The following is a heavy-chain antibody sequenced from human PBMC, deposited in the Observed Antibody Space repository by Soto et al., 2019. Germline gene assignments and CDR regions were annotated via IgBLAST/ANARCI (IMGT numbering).Heavy chain of an antibody. Sequence: VQLVESGGGLVKPGGSLRLSCAASGFTFSHYTMHWVRQAPGKGPEWISSITGSSDYIYYADSVKGRFTISRDNGKNSLFLQMNSLSAENTAVFYCARDQSWLDTSIAPNYYYGLDVWGQGTRVTVSS. V-gene: IGHV3-21*01. CDR3: ARDQSWLDTSIAPNYYYGLDV. CDR1: GFTFSHYT. D-gene: IGHD5-18*01. CDR2: ITGSSDYI. J-gene: IGHJ6*02.